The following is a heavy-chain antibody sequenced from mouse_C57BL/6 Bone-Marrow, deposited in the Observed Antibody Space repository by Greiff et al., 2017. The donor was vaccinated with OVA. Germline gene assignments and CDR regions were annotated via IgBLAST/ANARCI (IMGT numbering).Heavy chain of an antibody. Sequence: VQLQQPGAELVKPGASVKLSCKASGYTFTSYWMQWVKQRPGQGLEWIGEIDPSDSYTNYNQKFKGKATLTVDTSSSTAYMQLSSLTSEDSAVYYCAREDGYAYFDYWGQGTTLTVSS. CDR2: IDPSDSYT. CDR1: GYTFTSYW. J-gene: IGHJ2*01. D-gene: IGHD2-2*01. V-gene: IGHV1-50*01. CDR3: AREDGYAYFDY.